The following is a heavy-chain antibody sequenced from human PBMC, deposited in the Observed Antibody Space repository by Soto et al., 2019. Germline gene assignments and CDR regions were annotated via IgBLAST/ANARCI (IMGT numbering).Heavy chain of an antibody. CDR3: ARDATVVGALDSLDY. Sequence: PGGSLRLSCAASGFTFSSYAMHWVRQAPGKGLEWVAVISYDGSNKYYADSVKGRFTISRDNSKNTLYLQMNSLRAEDTAVYYCARDATVVGALDSLDYWGQGTLVTVSS. D-gene: IGHD1-26*01. V-gene: IGHV3-30-3*01. CDR1: GFTFSSYA. CDR2: ISYDGSNK. J-gene: IGHJ4*02.